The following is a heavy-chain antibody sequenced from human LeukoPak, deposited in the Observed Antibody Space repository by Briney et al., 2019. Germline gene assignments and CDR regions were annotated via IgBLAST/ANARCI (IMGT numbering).Heavy chain of an antibody. CDR1: GFTFDDYA. V-gene: IGHV3-9*01. CDR2: ISWNSGSI. D-gene: IGHD6-19*01. CDR3: AKESGCRGFDY. Sequence: PGGSLRLSCAASGFTFDDYAMHWLRQAPGKGLEWVSGISWNSGSIGYADSVKGRFTISRDNAKNSLYLQMNSLRAEDTALYYCAKESGCRGFDYWGQGTLVTVPS. J-gene: IGHJ4*02.